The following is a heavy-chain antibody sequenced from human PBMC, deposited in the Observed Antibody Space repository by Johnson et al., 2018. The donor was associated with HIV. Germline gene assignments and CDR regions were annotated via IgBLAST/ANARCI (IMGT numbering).Heavy chain of an antibody. CDR1: GFTFSNAW. CDR3: ARRNLDYYDSSANDAFDI. V-gene: IGHV3-15*01. CDR2: IKSKTDGGTT. D-gene: IGHD3-22*01. Sequence: VQLVESGGGLVKPGGSLRLSCAASGFTFSNAWMSWVRQAPGKGLEWVGRIKSKTDGGTTDYAAPVKGRFTISRDDSKNTLYLQMNSLRAEDTAVYYCARRNLDYYDSSANDAFDIWGQGTMVTVSS. J-gene: IGHJ3*02.